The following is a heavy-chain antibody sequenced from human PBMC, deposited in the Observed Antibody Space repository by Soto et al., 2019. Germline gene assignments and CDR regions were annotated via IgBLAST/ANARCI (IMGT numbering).Heavy chain of an antibody. CDR2: IWYDGSNK. V-gene: IGHV3-33*01. D-gene: IGHD6-19*01. CDR1: GFTFSSYG. CDR3: AREGSSGWYAYDY. J-gene: IGHJ4*02. Sequence: QVQLVESGGGVVQPGRSLRLSCAASGFTFSSYGMHWVHQAPGKGLEWVAVIWYDGSNKYYADSVKGRFTISRDNSKNTLYLQMNSLRAEDTAVYYCAREGSSGWYAYDYWGQGTLVTVSS.